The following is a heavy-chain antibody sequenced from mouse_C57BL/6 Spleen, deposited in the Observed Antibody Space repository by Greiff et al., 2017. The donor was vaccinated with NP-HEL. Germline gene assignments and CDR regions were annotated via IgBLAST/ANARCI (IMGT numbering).Heavy chain of an antibody. J-gene: IGHJ3*01. CDR1: GYTFTSYW. D-gene: IGHD2-4*01. Sequence: VQLQQSGTVLARPGASVKMSCKTSGYTFTSYWMHWVKQRPGQGLEWIGAIYPGNSDTSYNQKFKGQAKLTAVTSASTAYMELSSLTNEDSAAYYCTRHYDYEAWFAYWGQGTLVTVSA. CDR2: IYPGNSDT. CDR3: TRHYDYEAWFAY. V-gene: IGHV1-5*01.